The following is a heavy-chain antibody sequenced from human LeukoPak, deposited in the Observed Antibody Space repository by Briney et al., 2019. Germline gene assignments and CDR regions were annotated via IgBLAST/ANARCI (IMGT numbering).Heavy chain of an antibody. CDR3: ARGDYCSSTSCSNWFDP. D-gene: IGHD2-2*01. CDR2: MNPNSGNT. CDR1: GYTFTSYD. V-gene: IGHV1-8*03. J-gene: IGHJ5*02. Sequence: ASVKVSCKVSGYTFTSYDINWVRQATGQGVEWMGWMNPNSGNTGYAQKFQGRVTITRNTSISTAYMELSSLRSEDTGVYYCARGDYCSSTSCSNWFDPWGQGTLVTVSS.